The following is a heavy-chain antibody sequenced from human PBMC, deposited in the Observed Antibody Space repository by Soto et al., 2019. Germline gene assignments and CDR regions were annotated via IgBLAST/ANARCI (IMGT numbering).Heavy chain of an antibody. V-gene: IGHV3-7*01. CDR1: GFTFSSYW. CDR2: IKQDGSEK. Sequence: EVQLVESGGGLVQPGGSLRLACADSGFTFSSYWMSWVRQAPGKGLEWVADIKQDGSEKYYVDSVKGRFTISRDKAKNSLYLQMNSLRADDTAVYYCARVLPGGGYPHDYFDYWGQGTLVTVSS. J-gene: IGHJ4*02. D-gene: IGHD2-15*01. CDR3: ARVLPGGGYPHDYFDY.